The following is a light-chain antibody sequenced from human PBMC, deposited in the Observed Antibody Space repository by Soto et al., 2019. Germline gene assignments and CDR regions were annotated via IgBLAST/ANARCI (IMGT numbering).Light chain of an antibody. Sequence: QSVLTQPPSASGTPGQSVTISCSGSSSNIGSDYVFWYQRLPGTAPKLLMYNNNQRPSGVPDRVSASKSGTSASLAISGLRSEDEADYYCAAWDDRVSGYVFGTGTKVTVL. CDR1: SSNIGSDY. J-gene: IGLJ1*01. V-gene: IGLV1-47*02. CDR3: AAWDDRVSGYV. CDR2: NNN.